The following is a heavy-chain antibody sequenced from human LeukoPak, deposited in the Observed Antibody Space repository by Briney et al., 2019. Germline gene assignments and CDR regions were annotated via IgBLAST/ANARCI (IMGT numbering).Heavy chain of an antibody. V-gene: IGHV3-23*01. Sequence: GGSLRLSCAASGFTFSSYAMSWVRQAPGKGLEWVSGISGSGGSTYYAESVKGRFTIYRDNSKNTLYLQMNSLRADDTAVYYCAKGREMATITDFDYWGQGNLVTVSS. J-gene: IGHJ4*02. CDR3: AKGREMATITDFDY. CDR1: GFTFSSYA. CDR2: ISGSGGST. D-gene: IGHD5-24*01.